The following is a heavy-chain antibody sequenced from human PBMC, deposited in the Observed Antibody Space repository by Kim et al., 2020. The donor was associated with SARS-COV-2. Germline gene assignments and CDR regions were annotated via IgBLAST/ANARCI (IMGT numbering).Heavy chain of an antibody. D-gene: IGHD3-9*01. CDR1: GYTFTGYY. Sequence: ASVKVSCKASGYTFTGYYMHWVRQAPGQGLEWMGRINPNSGGTNYAQKFQGRVTMTRDTSISTAYMELSRLRSDDTAVYYCAREVLRYFDWPKGGMDVWGQGTTVTVSS. V-gene: IGHV1-2*06. CDR3: AREVLRYFDWPKGGMDV. J-gene: IGHJ6*02. CDR2: INPNSGGT.